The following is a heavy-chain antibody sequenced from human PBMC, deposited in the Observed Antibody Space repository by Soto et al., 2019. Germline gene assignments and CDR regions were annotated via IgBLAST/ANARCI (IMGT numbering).Heavy chain of an antibody. CDR2: ISYEGSNT. V-gene: IGHV3-30-3*01. J-gene: IGHJ6*02. D-gene: IGHD1-1*01. Sequence: PGGSLRLSCVASGFTFDTYGIHWVRQAPGKGLQWVALISYEGSNTYYADSVRGRFTISRDNSKNTLYLQMNTLRPEDTGLYYCARVTPGNNLYYFSGLDLWGQGTSVTVSS. CDR3: ARVTPGNNLYYFSGLDL. CDR1: GFTFDTYG.